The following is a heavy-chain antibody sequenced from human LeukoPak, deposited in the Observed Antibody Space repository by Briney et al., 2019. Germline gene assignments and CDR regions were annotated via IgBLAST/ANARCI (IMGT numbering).Heavy chain of an antibody. V-gene: IGHV4-39*01. CDR3: ARYHYYGSGTYYIKDYYFDY. J-gene: IGHJ4*02. D-gene: IGHD3-10*01. Sequence: PSETLSLTCTVSGDSISSSTYYWGWIRQPPGKGLEWIGSVYYTGSTYYNPSLKSRVTMSVDTSNNQFSLKLSSVTAADTAVYYRARYHYYGSGTYYIKDYYFDYWGQGTLVTVSS. CDR2: VYYTGST. CDR1: GDSISSSTYY.